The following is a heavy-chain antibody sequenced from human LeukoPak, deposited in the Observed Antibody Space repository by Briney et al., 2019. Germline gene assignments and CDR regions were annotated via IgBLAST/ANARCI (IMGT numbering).Heavy chain of an antibody. Sequence: SVTVSCKASGGTFSSYAISWVRQAPGQGLGWMGGIIPIFGTANYAQKFQGRVTITADESTSTAYMELSSLRSEDTAVYYCAIPVGRSSGWYFLGYYYYYGMDVWGQGTTVTVSS. J-gene: IGHJ6*02. V-gene: IGHV1-69*13. D-gene: IGHD6-19*01. CDR1: GGTFSSYA. CDR2: IIPIFGTA. CDR3: AIPVGRSSGWYFLGYYYYYGMDV.